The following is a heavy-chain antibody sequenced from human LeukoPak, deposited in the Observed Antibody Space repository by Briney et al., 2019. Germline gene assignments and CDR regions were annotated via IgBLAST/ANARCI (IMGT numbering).Heavy chain of an antibody. CDR2: INAGNGNT. V-gene: IGHV1-3*01. Sequence: ASVKVSCKASGGTFSSYAISWVRQAPGQGLEWMGWINAGNGNTKYSQKFQGRVTITRDTSASTAYMELSSLRSEDTAVYYCARVGEARYYDSSGYYYWGQGTLVTVSS. J-gene: IGHJ4*02. CDR3: ARVGEARYYDSSGYYY. CDR1: GGTFSSYA. D-gene: IGHD3-22*01.